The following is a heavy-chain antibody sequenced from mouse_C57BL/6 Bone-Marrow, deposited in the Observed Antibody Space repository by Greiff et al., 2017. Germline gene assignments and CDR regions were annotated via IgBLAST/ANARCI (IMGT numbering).Heavy chain of an antibody. D-gene: IGHD1-1*01. J-gene: IGHJ2*01. V-gene: IGHV1-69*01. Sequence: QQSCPASGYPFPSYWMPWVKPRPGQGLEWIGEIDPSDSYTNYNQKFKGKSTLTVDKSSSTAYMQISSLTSEDSAVYYCARMATVVATFDYWGQGTTLTVSS. CDR3: ARMATVVATFDY. CDR2: IDPSDSYT. CDR1: GYPFPSYW.